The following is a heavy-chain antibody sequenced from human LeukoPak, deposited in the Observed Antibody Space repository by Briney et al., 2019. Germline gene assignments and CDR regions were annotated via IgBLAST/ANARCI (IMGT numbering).Heavy chain of an antibody. Sequence: SETLSLTCTVSGGSISSSSYYWGWIRQPPGKGLEWIGSIYYSGSTYYNPSLKSRVTISVDTSKNQFSLKLSSVTAADTAVYYCARDGGYYYGSGRAFDYWGQGTLVTVSS. V-gene: IGHV4-39*07. CDR3: ARDGGYYYGSGRAFDY. CDR2: IYYSGST. CDR1: GGSISSSSYY. J-gene: IGHJ4*02. D-gene: IGHD3-10*01.